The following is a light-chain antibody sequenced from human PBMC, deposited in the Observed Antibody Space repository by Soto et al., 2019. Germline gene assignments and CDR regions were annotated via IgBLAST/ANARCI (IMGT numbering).Light chain of an antibody. Sequence: QAVVTQPASVSGSPGQSITLSCTGTSSDVGVFHYVSWYQQHPGKAPKLIIYEVNNRPSGVSNRFSGSKSGNTASLTIFGLQAEDEADYYCSSYTTSSTVVFGGGTQLTVL. V-gene: IGLV2-14*01. CDR2: EVN. J-gene: IGLJ2*01. CDR1: SSDVGVFHY. CDR3: SSYTTSSTVV.